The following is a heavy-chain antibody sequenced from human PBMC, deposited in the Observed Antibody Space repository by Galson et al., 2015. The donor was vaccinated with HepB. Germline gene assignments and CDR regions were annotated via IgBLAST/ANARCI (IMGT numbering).Heavy chain of an antibody. V-gene: IGHV3-23*01. CDR3: AKDRCSSTSCLYGMDV. Sequence: SLRLSCAASGLTFSSFAMSWVRQAPGKGLEWVSGTSGSAGSTYYADSVKGRFTISRDNSKSTLYLQMDGLRAEDTAVYYCAKDRCSSTSCLYGMDVWGQGTTVTVSS. CDR1: GLTFSSFA. CDR2: TSGSAGST. J-gene: IGHJ6*02. D-gene: IGHD2-2*01.